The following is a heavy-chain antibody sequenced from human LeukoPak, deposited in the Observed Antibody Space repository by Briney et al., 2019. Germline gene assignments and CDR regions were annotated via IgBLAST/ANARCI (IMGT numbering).Heavy chain of an antibody. D-gene: IGHD4-23*01. CDR2: INDRGRT. V-gene: IGHV4-34*01. Sequence: SETLSLTCAVHGGSFSGYHWNWIRQSPEKGLEWFGEINDRGRTNYNPSLKSRVTLSVDTSRKQFTLRLSAVTAADTAIYYCARDPTTVVTLPYYFDFWGQGTLVTVSS. J-gene: IGHJ4*02. CDR3: ARDPTTVVTLPYYFDF. CDR1: GGSFSGYH.